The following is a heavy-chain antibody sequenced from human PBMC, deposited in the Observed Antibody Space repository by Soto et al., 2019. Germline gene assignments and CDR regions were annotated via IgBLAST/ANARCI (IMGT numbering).Heavy chain of an antibody. Sequence: GASVKVSCKASGYTFTSYYMHWVRQAPGQGLEWMGIINPSGGSTSYAQKFQGRVTMTRDTSTSTVYMELSSLRSEDTAVYYCASTVVRGVTDYWGQGTLVTVSS. CDR2: INPSGGST. CDR1: GYTFTSYY. D-gene: IGHD3-10*01. J-gene: IGHJ4*02. V-gene: IGHV1-46*01. CDR3: ASTVVRGVTDY.